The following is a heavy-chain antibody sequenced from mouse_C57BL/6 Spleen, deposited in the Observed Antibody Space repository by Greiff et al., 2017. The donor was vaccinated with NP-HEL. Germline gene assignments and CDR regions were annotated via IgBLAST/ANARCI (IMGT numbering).Heavy chain of an antibody. V-gene: IGHV1-69*01. CDR3: ARRGTYDYAAMDY. D-gene: IGHD6-5*01. CDR1: GYAFTSYW. CDR2: IDPSDSYT. J-gene: IGHJ4*01. Sequence: QVQLQQPGAELVMPGASVKLSCKASGYAFTSYWMHWVKQRPGQGLEWIGEIDPSDSYTNYNQKFKGKSTLTVDKSSSTAYMQLSSLTSEDSAVYYCARRGTYDYAAMDYWGQGTSVTVSS.